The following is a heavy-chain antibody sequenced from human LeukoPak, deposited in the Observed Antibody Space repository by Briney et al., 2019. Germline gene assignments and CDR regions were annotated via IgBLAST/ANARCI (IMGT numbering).Heavy chain of an antibody. CDR3: ARGKISYSSGWYYYFDY. V-gene: IGHV1-69*06. D-gene: IGHD6-19*01. Sequence: SVKVSCTASGGTFSSYAISWVRQAPGQGLEWLGGSIPIFGTANYAQKFQVRVTITADISTSTAYMELSSLRSEDTAVYYCARGKISYSSGWYYYFDYWGQGTLVTVSS. CDR2: SIPIFGTA. J-gene: IGHJ4*02. CDR1: GGTFSSYA.